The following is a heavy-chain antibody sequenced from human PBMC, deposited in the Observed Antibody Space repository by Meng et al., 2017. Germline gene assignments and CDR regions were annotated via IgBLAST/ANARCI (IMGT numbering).Heavy chain of an antibody. Sequence: QGHPAQAGAEGKQPGASVHVSCNASAHTLSGDGFAWVRQAPGQGLEWMGWINAYNGYTDYAQKFLGRVTLTTDTSTNTGYMELRSLTSDDTAVYYCATRGNPYLDCWGQGTLVTVSS. V-gene: IGHV1-18*01. CDR1: AHTLSGDG. CDR3: ATRGNPYLDC. J-gene: IGHJ4*02. CDR2: INAYNGYT.